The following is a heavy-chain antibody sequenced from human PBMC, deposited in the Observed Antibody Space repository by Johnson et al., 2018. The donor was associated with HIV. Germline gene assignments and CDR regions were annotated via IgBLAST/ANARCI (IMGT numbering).Heavy chain of an antibody. D-gene: IGHD3-22*01. J-gene: IGHJ3*02. CDR2: TSYDGGNK. CDR1: GFTFSTYG. Sequence: VQLVESGGGVVQPGRSLRLSCAASGFTFSTYGMHWVRQAPGKGLEWVAVTSYDGGNKYYADSVKGRLTISRDNSKNTVYLQMNSLRAEETAVYYWARERDYYDSFWWDHDAVDIWGQGTMVTVSS. V-gene: IGHV3-30*19. CDR3: ARERDYYDSFWWDHDAVDI.